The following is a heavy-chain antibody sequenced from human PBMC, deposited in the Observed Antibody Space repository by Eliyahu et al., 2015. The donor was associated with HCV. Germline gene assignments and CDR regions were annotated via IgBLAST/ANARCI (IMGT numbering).Heavy chain of an antibody. V-gene: IGHV4-39*01. CDR2: IKYTGQT. CDR1: GGSIISDNYF. Sequence: QLQVQESGPGLVKPSETLSLTCTVSGGSIISDNYFWACIRQPPGKGPEWIGSIKYTGQTYYNPSLKSRLTMSVDMSENQFSLKLTSVTAADTSVYYCARQVAYRGEWAFDVWGQGTMVTVSS. CDR3: ARQVAYRGEWAFDV. D-gene: IGHD3-10*01. J-gene: IGHJ3*01.